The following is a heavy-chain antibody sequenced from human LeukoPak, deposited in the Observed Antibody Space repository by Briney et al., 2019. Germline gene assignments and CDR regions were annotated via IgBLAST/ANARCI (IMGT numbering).Heavy chain of an antibody. CDR2: IYTSRST. D-gene: IGHD2-8*01. CDR1: GGSISSYY. J-gene: IGHJ3*02. V-gene: IGHV4-4*07. Sequence: SSETLSLTCTVSGGSISSYYWSWLRQPAGKGLEWIGRIYTSRSTNYNPSLKSRVTMSVDTSKNQFSLKLSSVTAADTAVYYCARDRGCTNGVCLGDAFDIWGQGTMVTVSS. CDR3: ARDRGCTNGVCLGDAFDI.